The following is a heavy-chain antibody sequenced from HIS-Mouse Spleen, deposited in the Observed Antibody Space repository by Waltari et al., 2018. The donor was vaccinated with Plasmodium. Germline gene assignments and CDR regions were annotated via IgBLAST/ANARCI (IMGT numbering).Heavy chain of an antibody. D-gene: IGHD6-13*01. CDR2: ISSSSSYI. Sequence: EVQLVESGGGLVKPGGSLRISCAASGFTFSSYSRNWVRQAPGKGLEWVSSISSSSSYIYYADSVKGRFTISRDNAKNSLYLQMNSLRAEDTAVYYCARESSSSWYFDYWGQGTLVTVSS. J-gene: IGHJ4*02. CDR3: ARESSSSWYFDY. V-gene: IGHV3-21*01. CDR1: GFTFSSYS.